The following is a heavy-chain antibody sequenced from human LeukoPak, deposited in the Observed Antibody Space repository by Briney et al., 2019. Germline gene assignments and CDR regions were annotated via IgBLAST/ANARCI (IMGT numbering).Heavy chain of an antibody. Sequence: SVKVSCKASGGTFSSYAISWVRQAPGQGLEWMGGIIPIFGTANCAQKFQGRVTITADESTSTAYMELSSLRSEDTAVYYCAREDSGSFFHRPWNYWGQGTLVTVSS. CDR2: IIPIFGTA. CDR3: AREDSGSFFHRPWNY. CDR1: GGTFSSYA. J-gene: IGHJ4*02. D-gene: IGHD1-26*01. V-gene: IGHV1-69*13.